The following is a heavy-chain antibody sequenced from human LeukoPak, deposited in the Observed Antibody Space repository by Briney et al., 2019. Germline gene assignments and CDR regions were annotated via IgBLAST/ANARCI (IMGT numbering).Heavy chain of an antibody. CDR2: IYYSGST. Sequence: SETLSLTCTVSGGFISSSSYYWGWIRRPPGKGLEWIGAIYYSGSTLYSPCVESRLPISEEPSKNQFSLKLRSVTAADTAVYYCARPAYGSGSYSGFDYWGQGTLVTVSS. CDR3: ARPAYGSGSYSGFDY. V-gene: IGHV4-39*01. J-gene: IGHJ4*02. CDR1: GGFISSSSYY. D-gene: IGHD3-10*01.